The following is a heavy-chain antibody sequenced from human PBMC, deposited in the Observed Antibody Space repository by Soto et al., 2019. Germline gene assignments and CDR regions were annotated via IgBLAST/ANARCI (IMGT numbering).Heavy chain of an antibody. CDR3: ARSFGPQVPFDP. CDR2: IYYSGST. CDR1: GGSISSYY. Sequence: SETLSLTCTVSGGSISSYYWSWIRQPPGKGLEWIGYIYYSGSTNYNPSLKSRVTISVDTSKNQLSLKLPSVTAADTAVYYCARSFGPQVPFDPWGQGTLVTVSS. J-gene: IGHJ5*02. D-gene: IGHD3-10*01. V-gene: IGHV4-59*08.